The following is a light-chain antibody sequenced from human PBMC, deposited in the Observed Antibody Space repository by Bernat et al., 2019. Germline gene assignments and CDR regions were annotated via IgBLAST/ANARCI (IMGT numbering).Light chain of an antibody. Sequence: QSALTQPASVSGSPGQSITISCTGTNSDVGGYDFVSWYQQHPGKVPKLIIYDVSNRPSGVSNRFSGSKSGNTASLTISGLQAEDEADYYCTSYTSSNTRWLFGGGTKLTVL. J-gene: IGLJ3*02. CDR1: NSDVGGYDF. CDR3: TSYTSSNTRWL. V-gene: IGLV2-14*01. CDR2: DVS.